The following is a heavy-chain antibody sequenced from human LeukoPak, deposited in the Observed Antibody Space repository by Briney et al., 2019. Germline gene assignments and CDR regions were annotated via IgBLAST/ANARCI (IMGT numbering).Heavy chain of an antibody. CDR1: GFSFSDYT. CDR3: ARDPLRGIPDYFDY. CDR2: ISYDAGTK. V-gene: IGHV3-30-3*01. Sequence: GGSLRLSCGASGFSFSDYTMHWVRQAPGKGLEWVAVISYDAGTKYYADSVKGRFTISRDNSKNTLYLQMNSLRPENTAMYYCARDPLRGIPDYFDYWGQGTLVTVSS. D-gene: IGHD2-21*01. J-gene: IGHJ4*02.